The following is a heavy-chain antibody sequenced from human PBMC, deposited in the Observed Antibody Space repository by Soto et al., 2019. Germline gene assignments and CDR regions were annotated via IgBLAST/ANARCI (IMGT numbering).Heavy chain of an antibody. Sequence: ASVKVSCKASGYTFTDYHIHWVRQAPGQGLEFMGWINANNGGAGSAQQFQGRVTVTRDTSITTVYMELSNLRSDDTAVYYCAREGGSEALQPSYNWFDTWGQGTLVTVSS. V-gene: IGHV1-2*02. CDR2: INANNGGA. J-gene: IGHJ5*02. CDR1: GYTFTDYH. CDR3: AREGGSEALQPSYNWFDT. D-gene: IGHD6-25*01.